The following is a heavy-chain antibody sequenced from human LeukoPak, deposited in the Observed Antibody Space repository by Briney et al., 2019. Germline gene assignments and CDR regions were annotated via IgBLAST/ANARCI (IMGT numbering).Heavy chain of an antibody. CDR2: IYYSGST. CDR1: GGSISGYY. Sequence: SETLSLTCTVSGGSISGYYWSWIRQPPGKGLEWIGYIYYSGSTNYNPSLKSRVTISVDTSKNQFSLKLSSVTAADTAVYYCARGQGLHSRIFTYHYYGMDVWGQGTTVTVSS. J-gene: IGHJ6*02. D-gene: IGHD6-13*01. V-gene: IGHV4-59*08. CDR3: ARGQGLHSRIFTYHYYGMDV.